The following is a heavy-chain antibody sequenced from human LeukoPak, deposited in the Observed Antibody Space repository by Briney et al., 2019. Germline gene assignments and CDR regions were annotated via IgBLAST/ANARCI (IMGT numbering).Heavy chain of an antibody. CDR3: AKDKSSSWYAYYFDY. CDR1: GFTFSDYY. CDR2: ISSSGSTI. J-gene: IGHJ4*02. D-gene: IGHD6-13*01. V-gene: IGHV3-11*01. Sequence: GGSLRLSCAASGFTFSDYYMSWIRQAPGKGLEWVSYISSSGSTIYYADSVKGRFTISRDNAKNSLYLQMNSLRAEDTAVYYCAKDKSSSWYAYYFDYWGQGTLVIVSS.